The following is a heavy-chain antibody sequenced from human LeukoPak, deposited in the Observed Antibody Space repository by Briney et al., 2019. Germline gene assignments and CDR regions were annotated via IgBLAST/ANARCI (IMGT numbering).Heavy chain of an antibody. CDR2: INPSGGST. CDR3: ARTLGGYYYGMDV. D-gene: IGHD2-15*01. V-gene: IGHV1-46*01. Sequence: ASVKVSCKASGYTFTSYYMHWVRQAPGQGLEWMGIINPSGGSTSYAQKFRGRVTMTRDTSTTTVYMELSSLRSEDTAVYYCARTLGGYYYGMDVWGQGTTVTVSS. CDR1: GYTFTSYY. J-gene: IGHJ6*02.